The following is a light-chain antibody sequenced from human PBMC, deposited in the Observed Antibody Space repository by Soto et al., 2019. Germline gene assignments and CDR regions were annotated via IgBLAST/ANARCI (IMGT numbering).Light chain of an antibody. J-gene: IGLJ1*01. Sequence: SYELAQPPLVSVAPGQTARITCEGNNIGSESVHWYQQRPGQAPVLVVYDDNDRPSGIPERFSGSNSGNTATLTISRVEAGDEADYYCQVWDSSSDHYVFGTGTKVTVL. CDR3: QVWDSSSDHYV. V-gene: IGLV3-21*02. CDR2: DDN. CDR1: NIGSES.